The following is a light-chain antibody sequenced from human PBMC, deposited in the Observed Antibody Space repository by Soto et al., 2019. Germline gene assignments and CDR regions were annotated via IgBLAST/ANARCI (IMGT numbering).Light chain of an antibody. V-gene: IGKV3-20*01. CDR1: QSVSTSY. J-gene: IGKJ5*01. Sequence: EIVLTQSPGTLSLSPGERATLSCRASQSVSTSYLARYRQKPGQAPRLLIYGAFSRATGIPDRFSGSGSGTDFTLTISRLEPEDFAVYYCQQYGTSPPITFGQGTRLEIK. CDR2: GAF. CDR3: QQYGTSPPIT.